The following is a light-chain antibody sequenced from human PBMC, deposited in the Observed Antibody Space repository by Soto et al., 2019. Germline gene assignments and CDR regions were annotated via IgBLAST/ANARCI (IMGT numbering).Light chain of an antibody. V-gene: IGLV2-14*01. J-gene: IGLJ1*01. CDR3: ASLTTTNFV. Sequence: QSALPQPASVSGSPGQSITISCTGTSSDVGAYNLVSWYQHLPDKAPKLIISEVTNRPSGVSDRFPGSKSGNTASLTISGLQAEDEADYYCASLTTTNFVFGSGTKVTVL. CDR1: SSDVGAYNL. CDR2: EVT.